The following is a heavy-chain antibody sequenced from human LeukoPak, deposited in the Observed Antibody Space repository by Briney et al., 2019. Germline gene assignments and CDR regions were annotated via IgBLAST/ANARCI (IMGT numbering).Heavy chain of an antibody. J-gene: IGHJ4*02. D-gene: IGHD5-18*01. V-gene: IGHV1-69*06. Sequence: GSSVKVSCKASGGTFSNYAINWVRQAPGQGLEWMGGITPILGTANYMQTFQGRVTITAHKSTPTTFMELSRLRSEDTAIYYCARVSSDDTAMAAPFSYWGEGTLVTVSS. CDR3: ARVSSDDTAMAAPFSY. CDR2: ITPILGTA. CDR1: GGTFSNYA.